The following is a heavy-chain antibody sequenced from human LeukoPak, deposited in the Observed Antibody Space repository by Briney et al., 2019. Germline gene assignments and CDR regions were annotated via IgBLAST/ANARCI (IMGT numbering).Heavy chain of an antibody. CDR3: AKDSSGYYYDAFDI. Sequence: ASVKVSCKASGYTFTSYYMHWVRQAPGQGLEWMGIINPSGGSTSYAQKFQGRVTITADKSTSTAYMELSSLRSEDTAVYYCAKDSSGYYYDAFDIWGQGTMVTVSS. V-gene: IGHV1-46*01. D-gene: IGHD3-22*01. CDR2: INPSGGST. CDR1: GYTFTSYY. J-gene: IGHJ3*02.